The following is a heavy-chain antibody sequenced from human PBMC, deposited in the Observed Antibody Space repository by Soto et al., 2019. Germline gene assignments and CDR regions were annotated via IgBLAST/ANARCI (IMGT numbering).Heavy chain of an antibody. CDR1: GGTFSSYA. J-gene: IGHJ5*02. D-gene: IGHD2-2*01. CDR3: ARNADRYIVVVPAATNWFDP. Sequence: ASVKVSCKASGGTFSSYAISWVRQAPGQGLEWMGGIIPIFGTANYAQKFQGRVTITADKSTSTAYMELSSLRSEDTAVYYCARNADRYIVVVPAATNWFDPWGQGTLVTVSS. V-gene: IGHV1-69*06. CDR2: IIPIFGTA.